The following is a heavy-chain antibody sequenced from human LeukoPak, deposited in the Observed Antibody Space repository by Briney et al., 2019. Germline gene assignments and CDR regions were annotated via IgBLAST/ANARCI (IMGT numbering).Heavy chain of an antibody. Sequence: GGSLRLSCAAYGFTFSSYGVHWVRQAPGKGLEWVAVISYDGSNKYYADSVKGRFTISRDNSKTTLYLQMNSLRAEDTAVYYCAKGIDGDYGYWGQGTLVTVSS. V-gene: IGHV3-30*18. CDR3: AKGIDGDYGY. CDR1: GFTFSSYG. J-gene: IGHJ4*02. CDR2: ISYDGSNK. D-gene: IGHD4-17*01.